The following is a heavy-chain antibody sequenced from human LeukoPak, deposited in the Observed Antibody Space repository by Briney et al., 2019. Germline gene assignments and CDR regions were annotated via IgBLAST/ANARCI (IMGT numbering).Heavy chain of an antibody. CDR2: IYHSGST. J-gene: IGHJ5*02. CDR1: GGSISSSNW. Sequence: SETLSLTCAVSGGSISSSNWWSWVRQPPGKGLEWIGEIYHSGSTNYNPSLKSRVTISVDKSKNQFSLKLSSVTAADTAVYYCARASYYDSSGYYWNWFDPWGQGTLVTVSS. V-gene: IGHV4-4*02. D-gene: IGHD3-22*01. CDR3: ARASYYDSSGYYWNWFDP.